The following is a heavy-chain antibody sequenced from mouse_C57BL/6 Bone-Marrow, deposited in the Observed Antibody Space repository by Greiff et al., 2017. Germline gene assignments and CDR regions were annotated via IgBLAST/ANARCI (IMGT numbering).Heavy chain of an antibody. J-gene: IGHJ3*01. CDR3: ASRDSSGYGFAY. Sequence: EVHLVESGGGLVQPGGSLSLSCAASGFTFTDYYMSWVRQPPGKALEWLGFIRNKANGYTTEYSASVKGRFTISRDNSQSILYLQMNALRAEDSATYYCASRDSSGYGFAYWGQGTLVTVSA. V-gene: IGHV7-3*01. D-gene: IGHD3-2*02. CDR1: GFTFTDYY. CDR2: IRNKANGYTT.